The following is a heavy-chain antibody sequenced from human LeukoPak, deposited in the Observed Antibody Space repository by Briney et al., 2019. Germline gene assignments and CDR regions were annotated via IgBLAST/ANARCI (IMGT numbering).Heavy chain of an antibody. CDR2: IYGGGSI. V-gene: IGHV3-66*01. D-gene: IGHD4-23*01. CDR3: ARGPVGDAFDI. J-gene: IGHJ3*02. CDR1: GLTVSSNY. Sequence: PGGSLRLSCVASGLTVSSNYMSWVRQAPGKGLEWVSVIYGGGSIYYADSVKGRFTISRDNSKNTLYLQMNSLRVEDTAVYYCARGPVGDAFDIWGQGTMVTVS.